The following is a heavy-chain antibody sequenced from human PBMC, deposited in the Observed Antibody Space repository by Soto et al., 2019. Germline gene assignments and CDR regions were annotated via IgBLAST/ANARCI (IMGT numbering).Heavy chain of an antibody. Sequence: PSETLSLTCTVSGGSISGYFWSWIRQPPGKGLEWIGYIYYSGTTNYNPSLKSRVTISLDTSKNQFSLKLSSASAADTAVYFCARALNLYYYDTSGVYFDSWGQGTLVTVSS. D-gene: IGHD3-22*01. J-gene: IGHJ4*02. CDR3: ARALNLYYYDTSGVYFDS. CDR2: IYYSGTT. CDR1: GGSISGYF. V-gene: IGHV4-59*01.